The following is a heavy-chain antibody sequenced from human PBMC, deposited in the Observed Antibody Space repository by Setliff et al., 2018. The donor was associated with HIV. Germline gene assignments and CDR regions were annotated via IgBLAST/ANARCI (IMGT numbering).Heavy chain of an antibody. Sequence: SETLSLTCNVSGGSISSGSYYWSWIRQPPGKGLEWIGYIHYSGSSNYNPSLKSRVSISLDTSKKQVSLKLNSVTAADTAVYYCARGGYYDILTGYSNGFDYWGQGALVTVSS. D-gene: IGHD3-9*01. CDR1: GGSISSGSYY. J-gene: IGHJ4*02. CDR2: IHYSGSS. V-gene: IGHV4-61*01. CDR3: ARGGYYDILTGYSNGFDY.